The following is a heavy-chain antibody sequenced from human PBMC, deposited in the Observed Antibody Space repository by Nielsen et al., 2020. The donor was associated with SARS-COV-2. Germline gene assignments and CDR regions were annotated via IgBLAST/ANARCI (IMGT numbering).Heavy chain of an antibody. CDR2: ISWDSGRV. CDR3: AKDMYGSGSYYNA. CDR1: GFTFEDYA. J-gene: IGHJ5*02. Sequence: SLKISCAASGFTFEDYAMHWVRLVPGKGPEWVSGISWDSGRVAYADSVKGRFTISRDNSKNSLYLQMNSLRAEDTALYYCAKDMYGSGSYYNAWGQGTLVTVSS. V-gene: IGHV3-9*01. D-gene: IGHD3-10*01.